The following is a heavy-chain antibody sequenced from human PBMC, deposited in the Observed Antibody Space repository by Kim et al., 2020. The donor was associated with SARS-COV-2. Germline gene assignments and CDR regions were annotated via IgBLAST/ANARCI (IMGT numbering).Heavy chain of an antibody. CDR1: GGSISSSTYY. Sequence: SETLSLTCTVSGGSISSSTYYWGWIRQPPGKGLEWIGSIYYSGSTYYNPSLKSRVTISVDTSKNQFSLKLSSVTAADTAVYYCARRYYYGSGSYLDYWGQGTLVTVSS. CDR3: ARRYYYGSGSYLDY. J-gene: IGHJ4*02. CDR2: IYYSGST. D-gene: IGHD3-10*01. V-gene: IGHV4-39*01.